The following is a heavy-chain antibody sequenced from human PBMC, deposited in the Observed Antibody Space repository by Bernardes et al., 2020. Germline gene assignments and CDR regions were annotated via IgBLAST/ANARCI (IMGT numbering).Heavy chain of an antibody. CDR1: GFSLGTSGVG. Sequence: SGPTLVKPTQTLTLTCTFSGFSLGTSGVGVGWIRQPPGKALEWLALIYWDDDKLYSPSLKSRLTIIKDNSRNQVVLTLTNVDPVDTATYYCVHRRIAGSDFDYWGQGLLVTVSS. D-gene: IGHD6-13*01. J-gene: IGHJ4*02. CDR2: IYWDDDK. V-gene: IGHV2-5*02. CDR3: VHRRIAGSDFDY.